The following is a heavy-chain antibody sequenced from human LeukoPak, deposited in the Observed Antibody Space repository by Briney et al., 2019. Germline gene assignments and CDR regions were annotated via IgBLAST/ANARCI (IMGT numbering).Heavy chain of an antibody. Sequence: GASVKVSCKASGGTFSSYAISWVRQAPGQGLEWMGGIIPIFGTANYAQKFQGRVTMTTDTSTSTAYMELRSLRSDDTAVFYCARDVRYSGSGSPNAGMDVWGQGTTVTVSS. CDR3: ARDVRYSGSGSPNAGMDV. J-gene: IGHJ6*02. V-gene: IGHV1-69*05. CDR2: IIPIFGTA. CDR1: GGTFSSYA. D-gene: IGHD3-10*01.